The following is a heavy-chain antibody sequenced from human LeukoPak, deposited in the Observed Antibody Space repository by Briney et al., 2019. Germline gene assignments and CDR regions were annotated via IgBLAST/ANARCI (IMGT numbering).Heavy chain of an antibody. J-gene: IGHJ4*02. V-gene: IGHV3-23*01. D-gene: IGHD6-19*01. CDR2: ISGSGGGT. CDR3: AKRQVVGDGGFDY. CDR1: GLTFSSYA. Sequence: PGGSLRLSCAASGLTFSSYAMSWVRQAPGKGLEWVSAISGSGGGTYYADSVKGRFPISRDNSKNTLYLQVNSLRAEDTAVYYCAKRQVVGDGGFDYWGQGTLVTVSS.